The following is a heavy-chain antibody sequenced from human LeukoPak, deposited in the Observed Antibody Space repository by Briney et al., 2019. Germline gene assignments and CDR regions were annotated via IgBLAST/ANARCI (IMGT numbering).Heavy chain of an antibody. Sequence: GGSLRLSCAASGFTFSSYAMSWVRQAPGKGLEWVSAISGSGGSTYYADSVKGRFTISRDNSKNTLYLQMNSLRAEDTAVYYCAHTIVVPAAMSGGSYYYYGMDVWGQGATVTVSS. V-gene: IGHV3-23*01. CDR1: GFTFSSYA. CDR3: AHTIVVPAAMSGGSYYYYGMDV. D-gene: IGHD2-2*01. J-gene: IGHJ6*02. CDR2: ISGSGGST.